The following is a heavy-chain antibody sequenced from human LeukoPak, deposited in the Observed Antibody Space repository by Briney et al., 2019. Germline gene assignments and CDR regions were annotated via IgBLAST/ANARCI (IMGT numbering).Heavy chain of an antibody. V-gene: IGHV3-21*01. J-gene: IGHJ4*02. CDR1: GFTLSSYS. CDR2: ISSSTNYI. CDR3: ARVPSDY. Sequence: GGSLRLSCAASGFTLSSYSMNWVRQAPGKGLEWVSSISSSTNYIYYADSVKGRFTISRDNAKNSLYLQMNNLRAEDTAVYYCARVPSDYWGQGTLVTVSS.